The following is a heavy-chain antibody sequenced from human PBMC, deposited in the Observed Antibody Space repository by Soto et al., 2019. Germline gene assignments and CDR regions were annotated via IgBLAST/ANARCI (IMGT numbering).Heavy chain of an antibody. J-gene: IGHJ3*02. V-gene: IGHV1-69*04. CDR2: TIPILGIA. D-gene: IGHD3-3*01. CDR1: GGTFSSYT. CDR3: ARDRITIFGVVAPDDAFDI. Sequence: SVKVSCKASGGTFSSYTISWVRQAPGQGLEWMGRTIPILGIANYAQKFQGRVTITADKSTSTAYMELSSLRSEDTAVYYCARDRITIFGVVAPDDAFDIWGQGTMVTVSS.